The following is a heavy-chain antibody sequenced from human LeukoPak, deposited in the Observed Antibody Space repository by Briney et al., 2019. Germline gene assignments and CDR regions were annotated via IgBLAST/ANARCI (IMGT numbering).Heavy chain of an antibody. J-gene: IGHJ3*02. Sequence: AAVKVSCKASGYTFTGYYMHWVRQAPGQGLEWMGWINPNSGGTNYAQKFQGRVTMTRDTSISTAYMELSRLRSDDTAVYYCARPRRIYYYDSSGQDAFDIWGQGTMVTVSS. V-gene: IGHV1-2*02. CDR3: ARPRRIYYYDSSGQDAFDI. D-gene: IGHD3-22*01. CDR1: GYTFTGYY. CDR2: INPNSGGT.